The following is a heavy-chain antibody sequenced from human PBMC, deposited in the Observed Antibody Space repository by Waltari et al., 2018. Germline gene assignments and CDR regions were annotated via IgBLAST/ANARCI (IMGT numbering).Heavy chain of an antibody. D-gene: IGHD2-2*01. CDR2: VHHRGST. CDR3: ARTYCSSTSCYPDY. Sequence: QVQLQQWGSGLLKRSETLSLTCAVYGGSFRGYYWCWIRQPPGKGLAWSGEVHHRGSTNYNPYLKSRGTISVYTSKNQFSLKLSSVTAADTSVYYCARTYCSSTSCYPDYWGQGTLVTVSS. J-gene: IGHJ4*02. CDR1: GGSFRGYY. V-gene: IGHV4-34*01.